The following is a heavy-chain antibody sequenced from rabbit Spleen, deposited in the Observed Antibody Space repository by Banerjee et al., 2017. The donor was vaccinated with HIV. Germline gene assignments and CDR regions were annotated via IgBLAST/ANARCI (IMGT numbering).Heavy chain of an antibody. J-gene: IGHJ3*01. CDR3: ARDLIVGDGYASFGF. D-gene: IGHD6-1*01. CDR1: GFSFNSSFCY. CDR2: IYTGKT. Sequence: QSLEESGGDLVKPGAYLTLSCTASGFSFNSSFCYMCWVRQAPGKGLEWIGCIYTGKTDYANRAKGRFTISRSTSLKTLTLQMTSLTAADTATYFCARDLIVGDGYASFGFWGPGTLVTVS. V-gene: IGHV1S40*01.